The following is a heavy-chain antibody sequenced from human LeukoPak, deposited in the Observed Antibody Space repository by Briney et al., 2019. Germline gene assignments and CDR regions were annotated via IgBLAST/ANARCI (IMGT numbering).Heavy chain of an antibody. CDR2: FKSKTDGGTT. V-gene: IGHV3-15*01. CDR1: GFTLSSAW. D-gene: IGHD2-2*01. J-gene: IGHJ4*02. Sequence: PGGSLRLSCAASGFTLSSAWLSWVRQAPGKGLEWVGRFKSKTDGGTTDYAAPVKGRFTISRDDSKNTLYLQMNSLKTEDTAVYYCTTEDIVVVPAAGAHWGQGTLVTVSS. CDR3: TTEDIVVVPAAGAH.